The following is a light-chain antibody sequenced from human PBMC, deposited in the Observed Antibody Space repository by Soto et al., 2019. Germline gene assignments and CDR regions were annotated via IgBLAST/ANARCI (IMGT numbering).Light chain of an antibody. Sequence: QSVLTQPPSASGTPGQRVTISCSGRSSNIGSSTVNWYQQLPGTAPKLLIYSNNQRPSGVPDRFSGSKSGTSASLAISGLQSEDDADYYCAAWDDSLNGWVFGGGTKLTVL. CDR2: SNN. CDR3: AAWDDSLNGWV. J-gene: IGLJ3*02. CDR1: SSNIGSST. V-gene: IGLV1-44*01.